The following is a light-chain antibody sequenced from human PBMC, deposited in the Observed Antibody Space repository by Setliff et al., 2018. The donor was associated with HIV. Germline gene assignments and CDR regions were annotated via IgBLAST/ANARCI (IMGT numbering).Light chain of an antibody. CDR1: SSDVGGYSY. CDR2: EVT. CDR3: SSYTSSNTSYV. Sequence: ALTQPASVSGSPGQSITISCTGTSSDVGGYSYVSWYQQHPGKAPKLIIYEVTNRPSGVSNRFSGSKSGNTASPTISGPQAEDEADYYCSSYTSSNTSYVFGAGTKV. V-gene: IGLV2-14*01. J-gene: IGLJ1*01.